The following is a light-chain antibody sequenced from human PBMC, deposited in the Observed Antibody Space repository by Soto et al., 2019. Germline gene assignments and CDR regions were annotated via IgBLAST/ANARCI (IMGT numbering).Light chain of an antibody. CDR2: KAS. CDR3: QQSYSTLGWT. V-gene: IGKV1-5*03. CDR1: QSISSW. J-gene: IGKJ1*01. Sequence: DIQMTQSPSTLSASVGDRVTITCRASQSISSWLAWYQQKPGKAPKLLIYKASSLQSGVPSRFSGSGSGTDFTLTISSLQPEDFATYYCQQSYSTLGWTFGQGTKVDIK.